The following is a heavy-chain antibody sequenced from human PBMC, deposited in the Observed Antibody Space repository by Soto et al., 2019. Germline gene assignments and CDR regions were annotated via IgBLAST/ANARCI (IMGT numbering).Heavy chain of an antibody. V-gene: IGHV1-18*01. CDR1: GYTFTRSG. J-gene: IGHJ6*02. CDR3: AKNGQAPYYYNGMDV. Sequence: QGQLVQSGAEVKKPGASVKVSCKASGYTFTRSGISWVRQAPGQGREWMGGISGYNGDTKYAKKFQGRVTMTTDTSTATAYMERRSLTSDDTEVYDCAKNGQAPYYYNGMDVWGQGTTVTVSS. CDR2: ISGYNGDT. D-gene: IGHD2-8*01.